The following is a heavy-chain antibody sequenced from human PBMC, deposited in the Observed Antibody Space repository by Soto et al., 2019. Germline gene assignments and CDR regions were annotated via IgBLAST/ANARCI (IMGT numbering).Heavy chain of an antibody. CDR3: ARRASVATTNWGAFDV. CDR1: GFTFNTYV. CDR2: ISYSADKT. V-gene: IGHV3-23*01. D-gene: IGHD1-7*01. Sequence: EVQLLESGGGLVQPGGSLRLSCAVSGFTFNTYVMNWVRQAPGKGLEWVSTISYSADKTHYADSVKGRFTISRDNSRDTLFMQMNGLRADDAAVYYCARRASVATTNWGAFDVWGQGTMVTVSS. J-gene: IGHJ3*01.